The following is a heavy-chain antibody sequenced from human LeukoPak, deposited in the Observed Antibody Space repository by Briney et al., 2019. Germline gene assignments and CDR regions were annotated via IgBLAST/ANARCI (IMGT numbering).Heavy chain of an antibody. J-gene: IGHJ4*02. CDR3: ARDVRPDY. CDR1: GFTFSSYW. D-gene: IGHD6-6*01. CDR2: IKQDGTEK. V-gene: IGHV3-7*04. Sequence: PGGPLRLSCAASGFTFSSYWMSWVRQAPGEGLEWVANIKQDGTEKYYMDSVKGRFSISRGNAKNSLYLQMNALRAEDTAVYYCARDVRPDYWGQGTLVTVST.